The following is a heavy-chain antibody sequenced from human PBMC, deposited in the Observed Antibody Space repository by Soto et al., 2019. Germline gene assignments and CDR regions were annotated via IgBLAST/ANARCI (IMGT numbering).Heavy chain of an antibody. CDR3: ARTRADFWSGYLYYYGMDV. Sequence: PSEILSLTCAVYGGSFSGYYWSWIRQPPGKGLEWIGEINHSGSTNYNPSLKSRVTISVDTSKNQFSLKLSSVTAADTAVYYCARTRADFWSGYLYYYGMDVWGQGTTVTVSS. D-gene: IGHD3-3*01. J-gene: IGHJ6*02. V-gene: IGHV4-34*01. CDR1: GGSFSGYY. CDR2: INHSGST.